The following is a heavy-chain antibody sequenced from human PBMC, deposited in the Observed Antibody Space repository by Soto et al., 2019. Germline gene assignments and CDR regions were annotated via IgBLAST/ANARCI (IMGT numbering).Heavy chain of an antibody. CDR3: AKDGVGWVTTVSYFDS. J-gene: IGHJ4*02. D-gene: IGHD4-4*01. CDR2: ISVSGDTT. V-gene: IGHV3-23*01. Sequence: QLLESGGGLVQSGGSLRLSCAASGFTFSSFAMNWVRQAPGKGLEWVSTISVSGDTTTYADSVKGRFTISRDNSMDTLYLQMNSLRAEDTALYFCAKDGVGWVTTVSYFDSWGQGTRVTVSS. CDR1: GFTFSSFA.